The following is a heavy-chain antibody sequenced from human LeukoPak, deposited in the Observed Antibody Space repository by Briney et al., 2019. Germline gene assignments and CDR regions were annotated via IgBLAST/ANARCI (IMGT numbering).Heavy chain of an antibody. J-gene: IGHJ6*03. D-gene: IGHD5-18*01. V-gene: IGHV4-59*01. CDR2: IYYSGST. CDR1: SGSISSYY. CDR3: ARDTIRGYSYDYMDV. Sequence: PSETLSLTCTVSSGSISSYYWSWIRQPPGKGLEWIGYIYYSGSTNYNPSLKSRVTISVDTSKNQFSLKLSSVTAADTAVYYCARDTIRGYSYDYMDVWGKGTTVTVSS.